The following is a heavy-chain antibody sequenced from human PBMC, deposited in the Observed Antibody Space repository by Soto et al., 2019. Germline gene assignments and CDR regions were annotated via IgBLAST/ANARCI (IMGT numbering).Heavy chain of an antibody. CDR2: LSYSGTT. CDR1: GGSITARDNY. J-gene: IGHJ3*02. CDR3: ARQSTHIVGVTTLMSAFDM. D-gene: IGHD2-21*02. V-gene: IGHV4-39*01. Sequence: QLQVQESGPGLVKPSETLSLTCSVSGGSITARDNYWGWIRQSPGKGLEWIGSLSYSGTTYKRPSLKSRVGIFVDASKNQFSLRLTSVTAADTAVYYCARQSTHIVGVTTLMSAFDMWDQGTMVTVSS.